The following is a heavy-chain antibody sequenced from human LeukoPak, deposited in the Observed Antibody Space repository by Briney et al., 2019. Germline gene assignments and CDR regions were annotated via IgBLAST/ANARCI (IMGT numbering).Heavy chain of an antibody. D-gene: IGHD3-22*01. Sequence: GASVKVSCKASGYTFTAYYMHWVRQAPGQGLEWMGVIDPSGGSTSYAQTFQDRVTMTSDTSTSTVYMELSSLRSEDTAVYYCARGDGDSDSNGVLMGWFDPWGQGTLVTVSS. CDR1: GYTFTAYY. CDR3: ARGDGDSDSNGVLMGWFDP. V-gene: IGHV1-46*01. J-gene: IGHJ5*02. CDR2: IDPSGGST.